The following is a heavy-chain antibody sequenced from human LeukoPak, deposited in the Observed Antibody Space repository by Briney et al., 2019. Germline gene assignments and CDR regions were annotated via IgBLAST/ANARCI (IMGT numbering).Heavy chain of an antibody. J-gene: IGHJ4*02. CDR2: IYHSGST. D-gene: IGHD2-8*01. CDR3: ARLLMVYERYFDY. CDR1: GYSISSGYY. V-gene: IGHV4-38-2*01. Sequence: PSETVSLTCAVSGYSISSGYYWGWIRQPPGKGLEWIGSIYHSGSTYYNPSLKSRVTISVDTSKNQFSLKLSSVTAADTAVYYCARLLMVYERYFDYWGQGTLVTVSS.